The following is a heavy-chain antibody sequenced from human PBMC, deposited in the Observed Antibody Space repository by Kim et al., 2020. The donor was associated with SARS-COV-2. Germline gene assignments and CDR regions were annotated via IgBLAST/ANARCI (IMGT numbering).Heavy chain of an antibody. J-gene: IGHJ4*02. Sequence: VGSLRLSCAASGFTFDDHVMHWVRQVPGKGLEWIAFISGDGSSKYYADSVRGRFTISRDNRKKFVFLQMNSLGTEDTALFYCVKAYGDYFDSWGQGALVTVSS. CDR2: ISGDGSSK. CDR3: VKAYGDYFDS. D-gene: IGHD3-10*01. CDR1: GFTFDDHV. V-gene: IGHV3-43*02.